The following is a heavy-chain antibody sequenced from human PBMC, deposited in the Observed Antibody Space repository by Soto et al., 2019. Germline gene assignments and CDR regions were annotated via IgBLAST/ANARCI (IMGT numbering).Heavy chain of an antibody. D-gene: IGHD6-19*01. CDR1: GGSFSSYA. J-gene: IGHJ3*02. CDR3: AREGPVAGNHAFDM. Sequence: QVQLVQSGAEVKKPGSSVKVSCKASGGSFSSYAISWVRQAPVQGLEWMGGIIPIFGTATYAQKFQGRVTIIADKSPSTEYVELGSLLSEDTAGYCWAREGPVAGNHAFDMLGQGTLVTVSS. V-gene: IGHV1-69*06. CDR2: IIPIFGTA.